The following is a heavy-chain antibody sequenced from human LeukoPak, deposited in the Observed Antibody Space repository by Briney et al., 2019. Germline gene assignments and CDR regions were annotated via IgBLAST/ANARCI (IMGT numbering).Heavy chain of an antibody. D-gene: IGHD3-10*01. J-gene: IGHJ4*02. CDR2: ISAYNGNT. V-gene: IGHV1-18*01. CDR1: GYTFTSYG. CDR3: ARGRPYYYGSGSYYLFDY. Sequence: EASVKVSCKASGYTFTSYGISWVRQAPGQGLEWMGWISAYNGNTNYAQKLQGRVTMTTDTSTSTAYMELRSLRSDDTAVYYCARGRPYYYGSGSYYLFDYWGQGTLVTVSS.